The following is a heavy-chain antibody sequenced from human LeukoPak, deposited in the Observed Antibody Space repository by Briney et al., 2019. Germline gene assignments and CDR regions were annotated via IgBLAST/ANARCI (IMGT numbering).Heavy chain of an antibody. CDR2: ISSSGSTI. Sequence: GGSLRLSCAASGFTFSSYEMNWVRQAPGKGLEWVSYISSSGSTIYYADSVKGRFTISRDNAKNSLSLQMNSLRAEDTAVYYCAREGWRDGFNYFDYWGQGTLVTVSS. CDR1: GFTFSSYE. CDR3: AREGWRDGFNYFDY. V-gene: IGHV3-48*03. D-gene: IGHD5-24*01. J-gene: IGHJ4*02.